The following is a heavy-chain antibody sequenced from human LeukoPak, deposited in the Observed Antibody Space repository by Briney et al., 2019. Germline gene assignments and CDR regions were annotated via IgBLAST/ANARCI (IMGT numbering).Heavy chain of an antibody. J-gene: IGHJ4*02. CDR1: GFTVSSNY. Sequence: GGSLRLSCAASGFTVSSNYMSWVRQAPGKGLEWVSVIYSGGSTYYADSVKGRFTISRDNSKNALYLQMNSLRAEDTAVYYCARDRGHSSGWYPLDYWGQGTLVTVSS. D-gene: IGHD6-19*01. V-gene: IGHV3-53*01. CDR3: ARDRGHSSGWYPLDY. CDR2: IYSGGST.